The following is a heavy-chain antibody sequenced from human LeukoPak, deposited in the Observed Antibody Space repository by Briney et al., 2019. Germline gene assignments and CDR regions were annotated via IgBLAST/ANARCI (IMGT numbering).Heavy chain of an antibody. CDR2: IYYSGST. D-gene: IGHD3-10*01. V-gene: IGHV4-31*03. Sequence: PSQTLSLTCTVSGGSISSGGYYWSWHRQHPGMGLEWIGYIYYSGSTYYNPSPKSRVTISVDTSKNQFSLKLSSVTAADTAVYYCARVSEVLWFGELSPGFDAFDIWGQGTMVTVSS. CDR3: ARVSEVLWFGELSPGFDAFDI. J-gene: IGHJ3*02. CDR1: GGSISSGGYY.